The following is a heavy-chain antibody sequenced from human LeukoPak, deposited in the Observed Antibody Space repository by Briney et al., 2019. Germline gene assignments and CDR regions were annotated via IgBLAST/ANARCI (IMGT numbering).Heavy chain of an antibody. Sequence: SETLSLTCTVSGGSISSGGYYWSWIRQHPGKGLEWIGYIHYSGSTYYNPSLKSRVTISVDTSKNQFSLKLSSVTAADTAVYYCARTTVTQGFDYWGQGTLVTVSS. CDR2: IHYSGST. V-gene: IGHV4-31*03. CDR3: ARTTVTQGFDY. D-gene: IGHD4-17*01. J-gene: IGHJ4*02. CDR1: GGSISSGGYY.